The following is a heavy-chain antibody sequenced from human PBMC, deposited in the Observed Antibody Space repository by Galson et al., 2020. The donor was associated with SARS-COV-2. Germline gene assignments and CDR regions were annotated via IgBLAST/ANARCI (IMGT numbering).Heavy chain of an antibody. J-gene: IGHJ4*02. CDR3: ARGPGYCTNGVCPPFVLFDY. V-gene: IGHV4-34*01. D-gene: IGHD2-8*01. Sequence: SETLSLTCAVYGGSFSGYYWSWIRQHPGKGLEWIGEINHSGSTNYNPSLKSRVTISVDTSKNQFSLKLSSVTAADTAVYYCARGPGYCTNGVCPPFVLFDYWGQGTLVTVSS. CDR1: GGSFSGYY. CDR2: INHSGST.